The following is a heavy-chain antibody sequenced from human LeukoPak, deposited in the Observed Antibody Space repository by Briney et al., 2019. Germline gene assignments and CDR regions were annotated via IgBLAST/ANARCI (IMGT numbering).Heavy chain of an antibody. CDR1: GGTFTSYA. D-gene: IGHD3-3*01. CDR3: ARDRGDFWSGYWYFDY. CDR2: IIPIFGTA. J-gene: IGHJ4*02. Sequence: ASVKVSCKASGGTFTSYAISWVRQAPGQGLEWMGGIIPIFGTANYAQKFQGRVTITTDESTSTAYMELSSLRSEDTAVYYCARDRGDFWSGYWYFDYWGQGTLVTVSS. V-gene: IGHV1-69*05.